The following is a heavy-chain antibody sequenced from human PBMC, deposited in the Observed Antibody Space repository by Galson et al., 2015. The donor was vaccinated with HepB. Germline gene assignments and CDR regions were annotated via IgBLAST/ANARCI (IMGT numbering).Heavy chain of an antibody. Sequence: SLRLSCAASGFTFSSHAMHWVRQAPGKGLEWVAVISYDGSNKYYADSVKGRFTISRDNSKNTLYLQMNSLRAEDTAVYYCARTYSSGWSYFDYWGQGTLVTVSS. D-gene: IGHD6-19*01. CDR2: ISYDGSNK. CDR3: ARTYSSGWSYFDY. CDR1: GFTFSSHA. J-gene: IGHJ4*02. V-gene: IGHV3-30*04.